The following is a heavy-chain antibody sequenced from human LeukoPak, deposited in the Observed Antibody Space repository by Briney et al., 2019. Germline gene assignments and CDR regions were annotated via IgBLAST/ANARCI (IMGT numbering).Heavy chain of an antibody. CDR1: GYTLTELS. D-gene: IGHD2-2*01. V-gene: IGHV1-24*01. CDR3: ARDLGSTTYDAFDI. Sequence: ASVKVSCKVSGYTLTELSMHWVRQAPGKGLEWMGGFDPEDGETIYAQKFQGRVTMTEDTSTDTAYMELSSLRSEDTAVYYCARDLGSTTYDAFDIWGQGTMVTVSS. J-gene: IGHJ3*02. CDR2: FDPEDGET.